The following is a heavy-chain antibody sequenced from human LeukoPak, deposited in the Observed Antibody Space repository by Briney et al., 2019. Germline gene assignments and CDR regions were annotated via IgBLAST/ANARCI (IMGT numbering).Heavy chain of an antibody. CDR3: ARTVGYCSSSSCYTGQINDYYYYGMDV. CDR2: ISDSGSDT. J-gene: IGHJ6*02. V-gene: IGHV3-23*01. CDR1: GFTFSSYA. Sequence: HPGGSLRLSCSGFTFSSYAMSWVRQAPGKGLEWVSTISDSGSDTYYADSVKGRFTISRDNSKNTLYLQMKGLRAEDTAVYYCARTVGYCSSSSCYTGQINDYYYYGMDVWGQETTVTVSS. D-gene: IGHD2-2*02.